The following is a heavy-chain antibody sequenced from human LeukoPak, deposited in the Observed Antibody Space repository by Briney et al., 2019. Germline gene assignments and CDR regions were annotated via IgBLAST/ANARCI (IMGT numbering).Heavy chain of an antibody. CDR3: ARDIVVVGDYYYGMDV. Sequence: SETLSLTCTVSGGSISSYCWSWIRQPAGKGLEWIGRIYTSGSTNYNPSLKSRVTMSVDTSKNQFSLKLSSVTAADTAVYYCARDIVVVGDYYYGMDVWGQGTTVTVSS. CDR1: GGSISSYC. J-gene: IGHJ6*02. D-gene: IGHD2-2*01. CDR2: IYTSGST. V-gene: IGHV4-4*07.